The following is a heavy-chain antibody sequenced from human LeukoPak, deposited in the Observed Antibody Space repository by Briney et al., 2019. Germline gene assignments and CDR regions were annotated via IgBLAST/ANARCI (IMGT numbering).Heavy chain of an antibody. CDR3: ARVAHGYCSGGSCYGYYFDY. CDR2: IKQDGSEK. D-gene: IGHD2-15*01. CDR1: GFTFSSYW. V-gene: IGHV3-7*01. J-gene: IGHJ4*02. Sequence: GGSLRLSCAASGFTFSSYWMSWVRQAPGKGLEWVANIKQDGSEKYYVDSVKGRFTISRDNAKNSLYLQMNSLRAEDTAVYYCARVAHGYCSGGSCYGYYFDYWGQGTLVTVSS.